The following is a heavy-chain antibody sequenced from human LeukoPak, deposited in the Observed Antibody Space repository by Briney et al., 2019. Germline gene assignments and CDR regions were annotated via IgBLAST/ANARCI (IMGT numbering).Heavy chain of an antibody. Sequence: TGGSLRLSCAASGFTFSSYAMHWVRQAPGKGLEWVAVILYDGSNKYYADSVKGRFTISRDNSKNTLYLQMNSLRAEDTAVYYCARGAYSNYPYYYYGMDVWGQGTTVTVSS. V-gene: IGHV3-30-3*01. CDR2: ILYDGSNK. D-gene: IGHD4-11*01. J-gene: IGHJ6*02. CDR1: GFTFSSYA. CDR3: ARGAYSNYPYYYYGMDV.